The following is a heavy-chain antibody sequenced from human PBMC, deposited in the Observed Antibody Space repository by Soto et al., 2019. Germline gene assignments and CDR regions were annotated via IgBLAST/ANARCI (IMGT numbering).Heavy chain of an antibody. CDR2: IYYSGST. Sequence: QVQLQESGPGLVKPSETLSLTCTVSGGSISSYYWSWIRQPPGKGLEWIGYIYYSGSTNYNPALKSRVTISVDTSKDQFSLKLSAVTAADAAVYYCARPLAAWGQGTLVTVS. D-gene: IGHD6-19*01. CDR1: GGSISSYY. CDR3: ARPLAA. J-gene: IGHJ5*02. V-gene: IGHV4-59*08.